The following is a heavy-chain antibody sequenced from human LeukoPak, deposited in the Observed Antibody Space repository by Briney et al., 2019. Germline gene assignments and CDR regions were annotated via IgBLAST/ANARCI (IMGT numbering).Heavy chain of an antibody. CDR1: GYTFTSYG. V-gene: IGHV1-18*01. CDR3: ARAWEHYYGSGNWFDP. D-gene: IGHD3-10*01. Sequence: ASVKVSCKASGYTFTSYGISWVRQAPGQGLEWMGWISAYNGSTNYAQKLQGRVTMTTDTSTSTAYMELRSLRSDDTAVYYCARAWEHYYGSGNWFDPWGQGTLVTVSS. CDR2: ISAYNGST. J-gene: IGHJ5*02.